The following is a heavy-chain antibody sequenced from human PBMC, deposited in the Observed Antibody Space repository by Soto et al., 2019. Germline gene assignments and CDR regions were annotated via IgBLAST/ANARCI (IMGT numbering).Heavy chain of an antibody. D-gene: IGHD6-13*01. J-gene: IGHJ4*02. CDR1: GGSISSSSYY. CDR3: ASQLADNRVDY. CDR2: IYYSGST. Sequence: QLQLQESGPGLVKPSETLSLTCTVSGGSISSSSYYWGWIRQPPGKGLEWIGSIYYSGSTYYNPSLKSRVTISVDTSKNQFSLKLSSVTAADTAVYYCASQLADNRVDYWGQGTLVTVSS. V-gene: IGHV4-39*01.